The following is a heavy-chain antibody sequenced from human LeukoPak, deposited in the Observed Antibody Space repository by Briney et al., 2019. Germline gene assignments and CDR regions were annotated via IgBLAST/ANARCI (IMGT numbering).Heavy chain of an antibody. CDR2: INHSGYT. J-gene: IGHJ4*02. V-gene: IGHV4-34*01. D-gene: IGHD4-17*01. Sequence: SETLSLTCAVSGVSFDDYYWAWVRQTPGKGLEWIGEINHSGYTNDRPSLKSRVTLSIDTSRKQFSLNLRSVTVADAGTYYCTRMTTGHDYWGQGTLVTVPS. CDR1: GVSFDDYY. CDR3: TRMTTGHDY.